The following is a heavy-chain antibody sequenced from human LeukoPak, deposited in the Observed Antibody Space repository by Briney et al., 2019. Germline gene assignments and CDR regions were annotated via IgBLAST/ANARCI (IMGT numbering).Heavy chain of an antibody. D-gene: IGHD3-16*01. J-gene: IGHJ3*02. CDR3: AKDRTLGAGGVFDI. V-gene: IGHV3-23*01. Sequence: GGSLRLSCAASGFTFSYYAMSWVRQPPGKGPEWVSVISGSGDRAYYADSVKGRFTISRDNSENTLSLRMNSLTAEDTAVYYCAKDRTLGAGGVFDIWGQGTMVTVSS. CDR1: GFTFSYYA. CDR2: ISGSGDRA.